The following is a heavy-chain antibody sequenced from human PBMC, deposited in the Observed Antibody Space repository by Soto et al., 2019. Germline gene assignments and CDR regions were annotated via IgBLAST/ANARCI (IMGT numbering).Heavy chain of an antibody. CDR1: GFTFSWYW. Sequence: VQLVESGGGLVQPGGSLKMSCEASGFTFSWYWMSWVRQAPGKGLEWVANIKFDGSEKHYVDSVKGRFTISRDNAKNSLYLQMNRLRTKDTAVDYCAKDSGKNTIDTPWKHYLDYWGQGTLVTVSS. J-gene: IGHJ4*02. D-gene: IGHD1-1*01. V-gene: IGHV3-7*01. CDR2: IKFDGSEK. CDR3: AKDSGKNTIDTPWKHYLDY.